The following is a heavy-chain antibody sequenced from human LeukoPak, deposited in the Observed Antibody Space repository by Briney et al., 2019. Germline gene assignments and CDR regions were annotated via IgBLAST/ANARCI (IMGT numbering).Heavy chain of an antibody. J-gene: IGHJ2*01. CDR1: GGSISSYY. D-gene: IGHD3-10*01. Sequence: PSETLSLTCTVSGGSISSYYWSWIRQPPGKGLEWIGYIYYSGSTNYNPSLKSRVTISVDTSKNQFSLKLSSVTAADTAVYYCARDRITMVRGVDVGYFDLWGRGTLVTVSS. V-gene: IGHV4-59*01. CDR3: ARDRITMVRGVDVGYFDL. CDR2: IYYSGST.